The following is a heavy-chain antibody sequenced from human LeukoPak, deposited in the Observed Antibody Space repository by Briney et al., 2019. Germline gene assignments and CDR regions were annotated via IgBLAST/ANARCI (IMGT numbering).Heavy chain of an antibody. J-gene: IGHJ3*02. Sequence: SQTLSLTCAISGDSVSSNSAAWNWVRQSPSRGLEWLGRTYYRSKWYNDYAVSVKSRITINPDTSKNQFSLQLNSVTPEDTAVYYCARISGGYSYGDDAFDMWGQGTMVTVSS. V-gene: IGHV6-1*01. D-gene: IGHD5-18*01. CDR2: TYYRSKWYN. CDR1: GDSVSSNSAA. CDR3: ARISGGYSYGDDAFDM.